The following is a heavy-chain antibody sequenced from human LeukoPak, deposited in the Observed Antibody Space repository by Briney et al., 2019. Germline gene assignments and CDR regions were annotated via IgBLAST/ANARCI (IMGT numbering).Heavy chain of an antibody. CDR2: INHSGST. Sequence: GSLRLSCVASGFTFSSRDWMTWVRQAPGKGLEWIGEINHSGSTNYNPSLKSRVTISVDTSKNQFSLKLSSVTAADTAVYYCARGRRGYSSGWTGYRHWGQGTLVTVSS. D-gene: IGHD6-19*01. CDR3: ARGRRGYSSGWTGYRH. CDR1: GFTFSSRDW. J-gene: IGHJ4*02. V-gene: IGHV4-4*02.